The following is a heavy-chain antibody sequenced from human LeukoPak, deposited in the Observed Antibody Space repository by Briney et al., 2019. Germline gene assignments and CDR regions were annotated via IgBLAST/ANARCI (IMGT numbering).Heavy chain of an antibody. J-gene: IGHJ3*02. V-gene: IGHV3-9*03. CDR2: ISWNSGSI. CDR1: GFTFDDYA. Sequence: GGSLRLSCAASGFTFDDYAMHWVRQAPGKGLEWVSGISWNSGSIGYADSVKGRFTISRDNANNSLYLQMNSLRAEDMALYYCAKDSRSSHDAFDIWGQGTMVTVSS. D-gene: IGHD6-6*01. CDR3: AKDSRSSHDAFDI.